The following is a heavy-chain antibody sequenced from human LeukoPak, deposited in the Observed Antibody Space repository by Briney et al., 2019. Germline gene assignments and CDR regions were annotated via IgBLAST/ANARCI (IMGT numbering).Heavy chain of an antibody. CDR2: MNPNSGNT. CDR3: ARGIYYDILTGYYSWFDP. D-gene: IGHD3-9*01. V-gene: IGHV1-8*01. CDR1: GYTFTSYD. J-gene: IGHJ5*02. Sequence: EASVTVSCKASGYTFTSYDINWVRQAPGQGLEWMGWMNPNSGNTGYAQKFQGRVTVTRNTSISTAYMELSSLRSEDTAVYYCARGIYYDILTGYYSWFDPWGQGTLVTVSS.